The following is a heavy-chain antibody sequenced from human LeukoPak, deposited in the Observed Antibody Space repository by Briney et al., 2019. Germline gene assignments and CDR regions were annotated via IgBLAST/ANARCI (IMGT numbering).Heavy chain of an antibody. D-gene: IGHD2-15*01. Sequence: ASVKVSCEASGYTFTSYGISWVRQAPGQGLEWMGWISAYNGNTNYAQKLQGRVTMTTDTSTSTAYMDLRSLRSDDTAVYYCARKDCSGGSCYFVYWGQGTLVTVSS. V-gene: IGHV1-18*01. CDR1: GYTFTSYG. CDR3: ARKDCSGGSCYFVY. CDR2: ISAYNGNT. J-gene: IGHJ4*02.